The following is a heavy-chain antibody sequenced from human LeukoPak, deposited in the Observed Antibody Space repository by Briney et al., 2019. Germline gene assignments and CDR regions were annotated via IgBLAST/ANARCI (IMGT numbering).Heavy chain of an antibody. CDR1: GFTFSNYW. CDR3: ARLAPNGYNLDV. CDR2: IKQDGDEQ. V-gene: IGHV3-7*01. D-gene: IGHD5-24*01. J-gene: IGHJ6*02. Sequence: PGGSLRLSCAASGFTFSNYWMSWVRQAPGKGLEWVANIKQDGDEQYYVDSVRGRFTISRGNAKNSLYLQMNSLRAEDTAVYYCARLAPNGYNLDVWGQGTTVTVSS.